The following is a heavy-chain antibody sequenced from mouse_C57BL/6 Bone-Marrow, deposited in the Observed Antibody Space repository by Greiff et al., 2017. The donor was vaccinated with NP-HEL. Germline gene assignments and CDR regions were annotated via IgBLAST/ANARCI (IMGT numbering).Heavy chain of an antibody. CDR2: ISNGGGST. J-gene: IGHJ2*01. CDR1: GFTFSDYY. Sequence: EVQRVESGGGLVQPGGSLKLSCAASGFTFSDYYMYWVRQTPEKRLEWVAYISNGGGSTYYPDTVKGRFTISRDNAKNTLYLQMSRLKSEDTAMYYCARHDGYSFDYWGQGTTLTVSS. D-gene: IGHD2-3*01. CDR3: ARHDGYSFDY. V-gene: IGHV5-12*01.